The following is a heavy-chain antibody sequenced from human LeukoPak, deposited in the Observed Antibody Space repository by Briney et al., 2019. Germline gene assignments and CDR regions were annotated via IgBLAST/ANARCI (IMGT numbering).Heavy chain of an antibody. Sequence: ASVKVSCKASGYTFTSYAMNWVRQAPGQGLEWMGWINPNSGGTNYAQKFQGRVTMTRDTSISTAYMELSRLRSDDTAVYYCASSGYSSGSRRYWGQGTLVTVSS. CDR1: GYTFTSYA. CDR2: INPNSGGT. CDR3: ASSGYSSGSRRY. J-gene: IGHJ4*02. V-gene: IGHV1-2*02. D-gene: IGHD6-19*01.